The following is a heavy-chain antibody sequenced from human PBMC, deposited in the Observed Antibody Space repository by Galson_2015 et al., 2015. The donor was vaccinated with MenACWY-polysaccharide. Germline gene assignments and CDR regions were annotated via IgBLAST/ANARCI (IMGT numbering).Heavy chain of an antibody. CDR1: GFTFSSYG. Sequence: SLRLSCAASGFTFSSYGIHWVRQAPGKGLEWVALMWNDGSNAYYADSVKGRFTISRDNSKNTVLLEMNSLRAEDTAVYYCARRLDSEHHHQDYAVDVWCQGTTV. D-gene: IGHD1-14*01. J-gene: IGHJ6*02. V-gene: IGHV3-33*01. CDR3: ARRLDSEHHHQDYAVDV. CDR2: MWNDGSNA.